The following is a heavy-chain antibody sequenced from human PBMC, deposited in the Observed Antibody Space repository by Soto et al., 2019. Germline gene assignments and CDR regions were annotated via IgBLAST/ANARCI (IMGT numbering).Heavy chain of an antibody. V-gene: IGHV3-49*03. CDR3: TTDILIVVGRHHDAFDI. J-gene: IGHJ3*02. D-gene: IGHD3-22*01. CDR1: GFTFGDYA. Sequence: GSLRLSCTASGFTFGDYAMSWFRQAPGKGLEWVGFIRSKTDGGTTDYAAPVKGRFTISRDDSKNTLYLQMNSLKTEDTAVYYCTTDILIVVGRHHDAFDIWGQGTMVTVS. CDR2: IRSKTDGGTT.